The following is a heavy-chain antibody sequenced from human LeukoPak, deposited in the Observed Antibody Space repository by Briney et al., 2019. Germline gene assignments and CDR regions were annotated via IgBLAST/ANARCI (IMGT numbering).Heavy chain of an antibody. J-gene: IGHJ5*02. CDR3: ARDSMITFWGVLNWFEP. CDR1: GYTFTGYY. V-gene: IGHV1-2*02. CDR2: INPNSGGT. Sequence: GASVKVSCKASGYTFTGYYMHWVRQAPGQGLEWMGWINPNSGGTNYAQKFQGRVTMTRDTSISTAYMELSRLRSDDTAVYYCARDSMITFWGVLNWFEPWGQGTLVTVPS. D-gene: IGHD3-16*01.